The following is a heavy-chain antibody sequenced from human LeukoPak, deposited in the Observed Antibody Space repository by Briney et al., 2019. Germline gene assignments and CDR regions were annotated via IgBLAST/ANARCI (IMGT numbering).Heavy chain of an antibody. Sequence: GGSLRLSCAASGFTFSGYWMSWVRQAPGKRLEWVANIKQDGSEKYYVDSVRGRFTISRDNAKNSLFLQMDSLRVEDTAVYYCARDLAAGGPCNYWGQGTLVTVSS. V-gene: IGHV3-7*01. J-gene: IGHJ4*02. CDR1: GFTFSGYW. CDR3: ARDLAAGGPCNY. D-gene: IGHD6-13*01. CDR2: IKQDGSEK.